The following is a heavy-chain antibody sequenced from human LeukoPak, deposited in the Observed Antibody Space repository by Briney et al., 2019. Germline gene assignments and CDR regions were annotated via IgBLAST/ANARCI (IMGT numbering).Heavy chain of an antibody. J-gene: IGHJ4*02. Sequence: PGGSLRLSCAASGFTFSSYSMNRLRQAPGKGLEWVSSISSSSSYIYYADSVKGRFTISRDNAKNSLYLQMNSLRAEDTAVYYCARDEGPWIQLWFVDYWGQGTLVTASS. D-gene: IGHD5-18*01. CDR3: ARDEGPWIQLWFVDY. CDR1: GFTFSSYS. CDR2: ISSSSSYI. V-gene: IGHV3-21*01.